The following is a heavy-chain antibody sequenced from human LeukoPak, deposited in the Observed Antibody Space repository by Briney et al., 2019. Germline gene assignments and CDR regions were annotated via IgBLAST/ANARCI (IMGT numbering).Heavy chain of an antibody. CDR3: ARDFVVVPAAMPFYYYYGMDV. CDR1: GFTFSSYS. V-gene: IGHV3-21*01. D-gene: IGHD2-2*01. CDR2: ISSSSSYI. Sequence: ARSLTLSCPPSGFTFSSYSMNCVRQAPGKGMEWVSSISSSSSYIYYADSVKGRFTIYRDNAKNSLYLQMNSLRAEDTAVYYCARDFVVVPAAMPFYYYYGMDVWGQGTTVTVSS. J-gene: IGHJ6*02.